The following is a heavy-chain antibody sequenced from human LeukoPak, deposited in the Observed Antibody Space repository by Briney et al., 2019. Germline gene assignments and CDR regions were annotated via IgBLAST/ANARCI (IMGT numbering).Heavy chain of an antibody. CDR1: GFIFSSYW. J-gene: IGHJ6*03. Sequence: AGSLSLSCAASGFIFSSYWVSWVHRAAGKGVEWVANIKQDGSEKYYIHSVQGRFTISRHNAKNQLYLQMTSLRAEDTAVYYCARVGPPACSFYYYYIDVWGKGTTVTVSS. CDR3: ARVGPPACSFYYYYIDV. D-gene: IGHD4/OR15-4a*01. CDR2: IKQDGSEK. V-gene: IGHV3-7*01.